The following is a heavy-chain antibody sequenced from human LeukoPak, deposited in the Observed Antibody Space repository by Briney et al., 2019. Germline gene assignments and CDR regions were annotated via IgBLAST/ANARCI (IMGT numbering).Heavy chain of an antibody. CDR3: ARSNNWNYEENWFDP. CDR1: GYTFTSYY. D-gene: IGHD1-7*01. V-gene: IGHV1-46*01. Sequence: ASVKVSCKASGYTFTSYYMHWVRQAPGQGLEWMGIINPSGGSTSYAQKFQGRVTMTRDTSTSRVYMELSSLRSEDTAVYYCARSNNWNYEENWFDPWGQGTLVTVSS. CDR2: INPSGGST. J-gene: IGHJ5*02.